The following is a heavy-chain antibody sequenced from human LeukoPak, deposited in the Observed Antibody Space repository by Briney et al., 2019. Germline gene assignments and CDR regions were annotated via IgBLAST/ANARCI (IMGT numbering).Heavy chain of an antibody. CDR3: AINGGGDSGYGNFDY. CDR2: ISWNSDNI. D-gene: IGHD5-12*01. CDR1: GLSFDDYV. V-gene: IGHV3-9*01. Sequence: GGSLRLSCAVSGLSFDDYVMHWVRQVPGKGLEWVSGISWNSDNIDYADSVKGRFTTSRDNAKNSLYLQMNSLRAEDTALYYCAINGGGDSGYGNFDYWGQGTLVTVSS. J-gene: IGHJ4*02.